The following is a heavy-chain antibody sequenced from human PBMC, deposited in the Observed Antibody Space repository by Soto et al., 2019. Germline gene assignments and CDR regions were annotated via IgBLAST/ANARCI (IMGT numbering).Heavy chain of an antibody. V-gene: IGHV3-33*01. D-gene: IGHD6-13*01. CDR2: IWYDGSNK. CDR1: GFTFSSYG. J-gene: IGHJ4*02. Sequence: GGSLRLSCAASGFTFSSYGMHWVRQAPGKGLEWVAVIWYDGSNKYYADSVKGRFTISRDNSKNTLYLQMNSLRAEGTAVYYCARDGYSSRWSGTDYCGQGTLVTVSP. CDR3: ARDGYSSRWSGTDY.